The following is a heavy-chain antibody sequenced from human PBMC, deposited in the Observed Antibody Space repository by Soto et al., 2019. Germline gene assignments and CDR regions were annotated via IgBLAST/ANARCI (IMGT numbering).Heavy chain of an antibody. CDR1: GGSISTHY. V-gene: IGHV4-59*11. Sequence: SETLSLTCTVSGGSISTHYWNWIRQPPGKGLEWIGRVYYSGTTNYNASLKSRVTISVDTSRNQFSLKLTSVTAADTAVYYCARPSVAGAWGPFGYWGQGTLVTVSS. J-gene: IGHJ4*02. CDR3: ARPSVAGAWGPFGY. D-gene: IGHD6-19*01. CDR2: VYYSGTT.